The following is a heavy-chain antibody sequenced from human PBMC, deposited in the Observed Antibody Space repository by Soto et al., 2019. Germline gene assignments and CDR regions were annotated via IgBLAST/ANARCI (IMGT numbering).Heavy chain of an antibody. J-gene: IGHJ6*02. Sequence: ASVKVSCKASGYTFTSYAMHWVRQAPGQRLEWMGWINAGNGNTKYSQKFQGRVTITRDTSASTAYMELSSLRSEDTAVYYCARIDLVLGSVNYYGMDVWGQGTTVTVSS. CDR3: ARIDLVLGSVNYYGMDV. V-gene: IGHV1-3*01. D-gene: IGHD2-8*02. CDR1: GYTFTSYA. CDR2: INAGNGNT.